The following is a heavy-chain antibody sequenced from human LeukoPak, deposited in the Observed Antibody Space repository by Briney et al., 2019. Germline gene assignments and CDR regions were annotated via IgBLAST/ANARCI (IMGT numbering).Heavy chain of an antibody. J-gene: IGHJ1*01. D-gene: IGHD1-26*01. CDR1: GFTVSSNY. V-gene: IGHV3-53*01. Sequence: PGGSLRLSCVGYGFTVSSNYMSWVRQAPGKGLKWVSVLYSSGDKYYPGYNTYYADSVKGRFTISRDNSKNTVYLQMSSLRPEDTAVYYRARMVGATWGPHAQYFQHWGQGTLVTVSS. CDR3: ARMVGATWGPHAQYFQH. CDR2: LYSSGDKYYPGYNT.